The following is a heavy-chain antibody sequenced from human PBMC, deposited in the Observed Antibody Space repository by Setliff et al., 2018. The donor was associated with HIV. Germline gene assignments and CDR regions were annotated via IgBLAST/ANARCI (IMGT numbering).Heavy chain of an antibody. V-gene: IGHV1-18*01. Sequence: ASVKVSCKASGYTFTSYGISWVRQAPGQGLEWMGWISAYNGNTNYAQKLQGGVTMTTDTSTSTAYMELRSLRSDDTAVYYCARCGGCSGWSYYYYYMDVWGKVTTVTVSS. CDR2: ISAYNGNT. CDR3: ARCGGCSGWSYYYYYMDV. D-gene: IGHD6-19*01. J-gene: IGHJ6*03. CDR1: GYTFTSYG.